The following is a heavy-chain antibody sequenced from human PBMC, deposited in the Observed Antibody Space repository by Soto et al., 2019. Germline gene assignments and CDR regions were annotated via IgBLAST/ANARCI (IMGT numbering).Heavy chain of an antibody. D-gene: IGHD3-22*01. J-gene: IGHJ3*02. CDR1: GGTFSSYA. CDR2: IIPIFGTA. CDR3: ARTYYYDSSGYPGAFDI. Sequence: SVKVSCKASGGTFSSYAISWVRQAPGQGLEWMGGIIPIFGTANYAQKFQGRVTITADESTSTAYMELSSLRSEDTAVYYCARTYYYDSSGYPGAFDIWGQGTMVTVS. V-gene: IGHV1-69*13.